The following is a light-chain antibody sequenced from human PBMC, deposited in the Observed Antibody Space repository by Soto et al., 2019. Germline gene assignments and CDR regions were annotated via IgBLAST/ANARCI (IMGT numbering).Light chain of an antibody. CDR1: QSVSSN. CDR2: GAS. Sequence: EIVMTQSRATLSVSPGERATLSCRASQSVSSNLAWYQQKPGQAPRLLIYGASTRATGIPARFSGSGSGTEFTLTISSLQSEDFAVYYCQQYSNWPRTFGQGTKVDIK. V-gene: IGKV3-15*01. CDR3: QQYSNWPRT. J-gene: IGKJ1*01.